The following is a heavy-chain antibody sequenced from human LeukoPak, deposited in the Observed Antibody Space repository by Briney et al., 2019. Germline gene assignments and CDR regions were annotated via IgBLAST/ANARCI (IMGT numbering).Heavy chain of an antibody. V-gene: IGHV3-64*01. Sequence: PGGSLRLSCAASGSTFSSYAMHWVRQAPGKGLEYVSAISSNGGSTYYANSVKGRFTISRDNSKNTLYLQMGSLRAEDMAVYYCARGYRQLVPPYFGYGGQGTLVTVSS. CDR2: ISSNGGST. D-gene: IGHD6-13*01. J-gene: IGHJ4*02. CDR1: GSTFSSYA. CDR3: ARGYRQLVPPYFGY.